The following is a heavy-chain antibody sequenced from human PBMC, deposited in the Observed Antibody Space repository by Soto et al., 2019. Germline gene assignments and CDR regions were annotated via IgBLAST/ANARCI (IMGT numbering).Heavy chain of an antibody. Sequence: SETLSLTCTVSGGSISSGGYYWSWLRQHPGKGLEWIGYIYYSGSTYYNPSLKSRVTISVDTSKNQFSLKLSSVTAADTAVYYCARDRNYDSSGYYSRYGMDVWGQGTTVTVSS. J-gene: IGHJ6*02. D-gene: IGHD3-22*01. CDR3: ARDRNYDSSGYYSRYGMDV. CDR1: GGSISSGGYY. CDR2: IYYSGST. V-gene: IGHV4-31*03.